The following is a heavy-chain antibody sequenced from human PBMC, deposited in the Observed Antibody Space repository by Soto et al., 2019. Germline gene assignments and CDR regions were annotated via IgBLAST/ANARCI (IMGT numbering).Heavy chain of an antibody. CDR1: GGSISSYY. CDR3: ASAYGSGSPSLNESPFDY. V-gene: IGHV4-59*08. J-gene: IGHJ4*02. D-gene: IGHD3-10*01. CDR2: IYYSGST. Sequence: SETLSLTCTVSGGSISSYYWSWIRQPPGKGLEWIGYIYYSGSTNYNPSLKSRVTISVDTSKNQFSLKLSSVTAADTAVYYCASAYGSGSPSLNESPFDYWGQGTLVTVSS.